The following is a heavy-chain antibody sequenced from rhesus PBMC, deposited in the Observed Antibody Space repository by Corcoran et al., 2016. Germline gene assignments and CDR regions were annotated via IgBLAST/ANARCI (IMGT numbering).Heavy chain of an antibody. D-gene: IGHD4-23*01. J-gene: IGHJ5-1*01. V-gene: IGHV4-80*01. CDR3: ARGRYSLSNV. CDR1: GASISSYW. CDR2: RTGNDGGN. Sequence: QVQLQESGPGLVKPSETLSLTCAVSGASISSYWLIWIRQPPGKGLEWIGERTGNDGGNYSHPSLKSRVSISKDASKNQFSLKLNSVAAADTAVYYCARGRYSLSNVWGPGVLVTISS.